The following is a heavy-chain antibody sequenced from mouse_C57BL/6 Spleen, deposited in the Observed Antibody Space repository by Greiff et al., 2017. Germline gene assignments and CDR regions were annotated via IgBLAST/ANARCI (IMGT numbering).Heavy chain of an antibody. CDR1: GYAFSSYW. CDR3: ARAAYYYGSSYDY. J-gene: IGHJ2*01. V-gene: IGHV1-80*01. CDR2: IYPGDGDT. Sequence: QVQLQQSGAELVKPGASVKISCKASGYAFSSYWMNWVKQRPGKGLALIGQIYPGDGDTTYNGKFKGKATLTADQSSSTAYMQLSSLTSEDSSVYFCARAAYYYGSSYDYWGQGTTLTVSS. D-gene: IGHD1-1*01.